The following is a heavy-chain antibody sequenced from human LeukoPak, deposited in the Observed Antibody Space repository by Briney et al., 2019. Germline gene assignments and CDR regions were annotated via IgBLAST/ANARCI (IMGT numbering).Heavy chain of an antibody. J-gene: IGHJ4*02. Sequence: GGSLRLSCAASGFTFSSYSMSWVRQAPGKGLEWVSVIYSGGRTYYADSVKGRFTISRDNSKNTLYLQMNSLRAEDTAVYYCARLYGSGSLHFDYWGQGTLVTVSS. V-gene: IGHV3-53*01. CDR1: GFTFSSYS. CDR3: ARLYGSGSLHFDY. D-gene: IGHD3-10*01. CDR2: IYSGGRT.